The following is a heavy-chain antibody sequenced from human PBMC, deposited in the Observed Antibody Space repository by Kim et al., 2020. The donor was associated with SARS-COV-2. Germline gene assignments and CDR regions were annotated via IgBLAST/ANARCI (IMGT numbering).Heavy chain of an antibody. J-gene: IGHJ6*02. CDR1: GFTFSSYW. Sequence: GGSLRLSCAASGFTFSSYWMHWVRQAPGKGLVWVSRITSDGSSTSYADSVKGRFPISRDNAKNTLYLQMNSLRAEDTAVYYCARDREALWFGELPYYYYYYGMDVWGQGTTVTVSS. CDR2: ITSDGSST. V-gene: IGHV3-74*01. CDR3: ARDREALWFGELPYYYYYYGMDV. D-gene: IGHD3-10*01.